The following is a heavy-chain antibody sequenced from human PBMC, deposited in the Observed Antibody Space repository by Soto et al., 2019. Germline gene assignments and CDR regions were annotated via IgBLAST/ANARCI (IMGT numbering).Heavy chain of an antibody. J-gene: IGHJ6*02. Sequence: VQLVQSGAEVKKPGSSVKVSCGASGGTFSSYPINWVRQAPGQGLEWMGGIIPFFGTSNYAQKLQGRVQITADDSTSTAYMGLRSLRSEETAVYYCARVRHITNYGMAVWGQGTTVTVSS. CDR1: GGTFSSYP. CDR2: IIPFFGTS. CDR3: ARVRHITNYGMAV. D-gene: IGHD2-21*01. V-gene: IGHV1-69*01.